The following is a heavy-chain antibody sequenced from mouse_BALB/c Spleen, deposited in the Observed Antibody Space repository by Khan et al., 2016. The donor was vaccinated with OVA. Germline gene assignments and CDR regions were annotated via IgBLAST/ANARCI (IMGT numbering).Heavy chain of an antibody. CDR1: GYSITSGYA. J-gene: IGHJ4*01. D-gene: IGHD1-1*01. CDR3: ARTNYYGYAMDY. CDR2: ISYSGST. Sequence: VQLQQSGPGLVKPSQSLSLTCTVTGYSITSGYAWNWIRQFPGNKLEWMGYISYSGSTSYNPSLRSRISITRDTSKNQFFLQLNSVTTEDTATYYCARTNYYGYAMDYGGQGTSVTVSS. V-gene: IGHV3-2*02.